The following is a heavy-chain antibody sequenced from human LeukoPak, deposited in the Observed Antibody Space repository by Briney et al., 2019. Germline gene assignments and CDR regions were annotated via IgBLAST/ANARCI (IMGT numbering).Heavy chain of an antibody. CDR2: ISGSGAGT. Sequence: GGSLRLSCAASGFTFSSIAMSWVRQAADNGLGWVSTISGSGAGTYYADSVKGRFTISRDDSKNTLYLQMNSLRADDTAVYYCAKDLGRYRNNFFDYWRQGNLVTVSS. D-gene: IGHD1-26*01. J-gene: IGHJ4*02. CDR1: GFTFSSIA. CDR3: AKDLGRYRNNFFDY. V-gene: IGHV3-23*01.